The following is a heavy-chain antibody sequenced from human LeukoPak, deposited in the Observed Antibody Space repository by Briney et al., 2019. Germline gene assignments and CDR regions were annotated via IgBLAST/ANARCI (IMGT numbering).Heavy chain of an antibody. Sequence: ASVKVSCKASGYTFTGYYMHWVRQAPGQGLEWMGWINPNSGGTNYAQKFQGRVTMTRDTSISTAYMELSSLRSEDTAVYYCARDYYDSSGYYWGQGTLVTVSS. J-gene: IGHJ4*02. CDR3: ARDYYDSSGYY. D-gene: IGHD3-22*01. CDR1: GYTFTGYY. V-gene: IGHV1-2*02. CDR2: INPNSGGT.